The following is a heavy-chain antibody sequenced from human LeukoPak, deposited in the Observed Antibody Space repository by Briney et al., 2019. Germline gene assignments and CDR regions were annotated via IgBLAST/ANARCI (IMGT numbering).Heavy chain of an antibody. CDR1: GFTFSDYV. Sequence: GGSLRLSCAASGFTFSDYVMSWVRQAPGKGLEWVSYINHDAKFIYYADSAKGRFTISRDNARNSLYLQMNSLRDEDTAVYYCARDNDWAFHYWGQGTLVTVSS. J-gene: IGHJ4*02. CDR2: INHDAKFI. CDR3: ARDNDWAFHY. D-gene: IGHD3-9*01. V-gene: IGHV3-48*02.